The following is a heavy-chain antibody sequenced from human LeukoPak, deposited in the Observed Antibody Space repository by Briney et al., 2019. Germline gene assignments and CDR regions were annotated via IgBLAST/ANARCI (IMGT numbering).Heavy chain of an antibody. Sequence: SETLSLTCAVYGGSFSGYYWSWIRQPPGKGLEWIGEINHSGSTNYNPSLKSRVTISVDTSKNQFSQKLSSVTAADTAVYYCARGGYDFWSGYYSRGQGLDYWGQGTLVTVSS. V-gene: IGHV4-34*01. D-gene: IGHD3-3*01. CDR2: INHSGST. J-gene: IGHJ4*02. CDR3: ARGGYDFWSGYYSRGQGLDY. CDR1: GGSFSGYY.